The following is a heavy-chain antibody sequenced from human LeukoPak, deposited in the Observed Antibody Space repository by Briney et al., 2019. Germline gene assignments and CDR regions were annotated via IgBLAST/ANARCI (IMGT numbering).Heavy chain of an antibody. Sequence: PGVFLRLSCAASGFTFSSCAMSWVRQAPGKGLEWVAAISGSGGSTYYADSVKGRFTISRDNSKNTLYLQMNSLRAEDTAVYYCAKDRFGELLYDYWGQGTLVTVSS. CDR1: GFTFSSCA. D-gene: IGHD3-10*01. V-gene: IGHV3-23*01. J-gene: IGHJ4*02. CDR3: AKDRFGELLYDY. CDR2: ISGSGGST.